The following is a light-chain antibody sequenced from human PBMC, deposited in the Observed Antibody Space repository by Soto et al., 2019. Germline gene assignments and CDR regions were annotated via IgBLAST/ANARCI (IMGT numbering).Light chain of an antibody. CDR3: QQYNSYSCT. J-gene: IGKJ1*01. CDR1: QSISSW. CDR2: DAS. Sequence: QMSLSAVTLSAKVGDRVTITCRASQSISSWLAWYQQKPGKAPKLLIYDASSLESGVPSRFSGSGSGTEFTLTISSLQPDDFATYYCQQYNSYSCTFGQGTKVDIK. V-gene: IGKV1-5*01.